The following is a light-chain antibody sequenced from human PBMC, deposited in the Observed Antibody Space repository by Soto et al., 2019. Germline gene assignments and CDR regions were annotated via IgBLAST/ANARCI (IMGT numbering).Light chain of an antibody. CDR1: SSDIGTYNL. V-gene: IGLV2-23*01. J-gene: IGLJ1*01. CDR2: EGS. Sequence: QSALTQPASVSGSPGQSITISCTGPSSDIGTYNLVSWYQQLPGKAPKLMIHEGSKRPSGVSNRFSGSKSGNTASLIISGLQAEDEADYYCCSYAGSNTYVFGTGTKVTVL. CDR3: CSYAGSNTYV.